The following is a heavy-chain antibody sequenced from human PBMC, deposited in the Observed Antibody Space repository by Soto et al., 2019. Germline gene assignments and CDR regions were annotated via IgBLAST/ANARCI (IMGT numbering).Heavy chain of an antibody. CDR2: IDPSDSYT. CDR3: ARRMGYSSSYYYYYYGMDV. J-gene: IGHJ6*02. D-gene: IGHD6-13*01. CDR1: GYSFTSYW. V-gene: IGHV5-10-1*01. Sequence: PGESLKLSCKGSGYSFTSYWISWVRQMPGKGLEWMGRIDPSDSYTNYSPSFQGHVTISADKSISTAYLQWSSLKASDTAMYYCARRMGYSSSYYYYYYGMDVWGQGTTVTVSS.